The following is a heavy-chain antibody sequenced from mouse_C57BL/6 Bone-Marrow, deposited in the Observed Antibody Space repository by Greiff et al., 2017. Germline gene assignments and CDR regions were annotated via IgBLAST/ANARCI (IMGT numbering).Heavy chain of an antibody. Sequence: EVKLEESGGGLVQPGGSMKLSCAASGFTFSDAWMDWVRQSPEKGLEWVAEIRNKANNHATYYAESVKGRFTISRDDSKSSVYLQMNSLRDEDTGIYYCTRHYGSSYVLAYWGQGTLVTVSA. CDR1: GFTFSDAW. CDR2: IRNKANNHAT. J-gene: IGHJ3*01. CDR3: TRHYGSSYVLAY. V-gene: IGHV6-6*01. D-gene: IGHD1-1*01.